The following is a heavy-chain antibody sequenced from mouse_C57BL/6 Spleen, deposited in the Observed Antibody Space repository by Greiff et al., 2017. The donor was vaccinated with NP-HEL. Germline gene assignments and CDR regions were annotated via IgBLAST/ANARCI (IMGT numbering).Heavy chain of an antibody. Sequence: QVQLQQPGAELVRPGTSVKLSCKASGYTFTSYWMHWVKQRPGQGLEWIGVIDPSGSYTNYNQKFKGKATLTVDTSSSPAYMQLSSLTSGDSAVYSCARSCDYYGSSSYFDDWGQGTTLTVSS. CDR1: GYTFTSYW. D-gene: IGHD1-1*01. CDR3: ARSCDYYGSSSYFDD. J-gene: IGHJ2*01. CDR2: IDPSGSYT. V-gene: IGHV1-59*01.